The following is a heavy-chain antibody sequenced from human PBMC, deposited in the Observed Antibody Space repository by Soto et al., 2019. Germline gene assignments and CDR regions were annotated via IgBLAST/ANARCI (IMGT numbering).Heavy chain of an antibody. Sequence: SETLSLTCTVSGGSISSYYWSWIRQPPGKGLEWIGYIYYSGSTNYNPSLKSRVTISVDTSKNQFSLKLSSVTAADTVVYYCARSDYSNYLFYYYGMDVWGQGTTVTVSS. CDR1: GGSISSYY. CDR3: ARSDYSNYLFYYYGMDV. CDR2: IYYSGST. D-gene: IGHD4-4*01. V-gene: IGHV4-59*12. J-gene: IGHJ6*02.